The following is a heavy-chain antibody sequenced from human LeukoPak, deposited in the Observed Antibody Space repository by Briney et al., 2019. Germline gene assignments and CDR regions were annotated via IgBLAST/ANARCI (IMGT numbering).Heavy chain of an antibody. CDR3: ARVLADGDSTSYYYYGMDX. Sequence: SETLSLTCTVSGGSISSSSYYWGWIRQPPGKGLEWIGSIYYSGSTYYNPSLKSRVTISVDRSKNQFSLKLSSVTAADTAVYYCARVLADGDSTSYYYYGMDXXXXXXTXTVSS. J-gene: IGHJ6*01. CDR2: IYYSGST. D-gene: IGHD2-21*02. V-gene: IGHV4-39*07. CDR1: GGSISSSSYY.